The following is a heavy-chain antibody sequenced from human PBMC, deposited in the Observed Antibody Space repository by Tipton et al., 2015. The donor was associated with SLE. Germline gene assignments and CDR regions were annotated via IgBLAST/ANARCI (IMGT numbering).Heavy chain of an antibody. J-gene: IGHJ4*02. V-gene: IGHV4-59*08. Sequence: LRLSCTVSGGSLSSYYWTWIRQPPGKGLEWVGSIYYSGNTHYNPSLVSRVTISLDRSKNQFSLKLSSVTAADTAVYYCGSQWLPSSGGDFDYWGQGTLVTVSS. CDR3: GSQWLPSSGGDFDY. CDR2: IYYSGNT. CDR1: GGSLSSYY. D-gene: IGHD3-16*01.